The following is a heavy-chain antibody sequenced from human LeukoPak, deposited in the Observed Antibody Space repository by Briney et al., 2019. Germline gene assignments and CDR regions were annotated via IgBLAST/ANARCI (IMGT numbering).Heavy chain of an antibody. J-gene: IGHJ4*02. D-gene: IGHD5-12*01. CDR3: ARGRHYSGYEDY. CDR1: GYTFTGYY. CDR2: INPNSGGT. Sequence: ASVKVSCKASGYTFTGYYMHWVRKPPGQGLEWMGWINPNSGGTNYAQKFQGRVTMTRDTSISTAYMELSRLRSDDTAVYYCARGRHYSGYEDYWGQGTLVTVSS. V-gene: IGHV1-2*02.